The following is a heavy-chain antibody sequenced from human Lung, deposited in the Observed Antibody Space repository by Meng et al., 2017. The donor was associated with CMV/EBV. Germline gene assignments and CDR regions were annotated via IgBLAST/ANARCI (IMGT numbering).Heavy chain of an antibody. D-gene: IGHD3-22*01. J-gene: IGHJ4*02. CDR2: ISSSGSTI. CDR1: GFTFGSYE. V-gene: IGHV3-48*03. CDR3: ASYYYDSSGYRDY. Sequence: GGSLRPXCAASGFTFGSYEMNWVRQAPGKGLEWVSYISSSGSTIYYADSVKGRFTISRDNAKNSLYLQMNSLRAEDTAVYYCASYYYDSSGYRDYWGQGTLVTASS.